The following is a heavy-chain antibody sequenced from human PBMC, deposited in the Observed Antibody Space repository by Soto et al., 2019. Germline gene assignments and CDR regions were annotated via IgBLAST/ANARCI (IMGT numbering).Heavy chain of an antibody. CDR2: INSDGRST. Sequence: EVQLVESGGGLVQPGGSLRLSCAASGFTFSSYWMHWVRQAPGKGLVWVSRINSDGRSTSYADSVKGRFTISRDNAKNTLYLKMNSLRAEGTAVYYCARDGGYYGSGPYGMDVWGQGTTVTVSS. CDR3: ARDGGYYGSGPYGMDV. CDR1: GFTFSSYW. D-gene: IGHD3-10*01. J-gene: IGHJ6*02. V-gene: IGHV3-74*01.